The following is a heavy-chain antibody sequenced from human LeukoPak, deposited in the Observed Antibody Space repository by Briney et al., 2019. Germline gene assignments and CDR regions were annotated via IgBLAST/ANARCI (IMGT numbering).Heavy chain of an antibody. CDR3: ATRKNYDYVWTPGGAFDI. CDR2: FDPEDGET. V-gene: IGHV1-24*01. J-gene: IGHJ3*02. D-gene: IGHD3-16*01. Sequence: ASVKVSCKVSGYTLTELSMHWVRQAPGKGLEWMGGFDPEDGETIYAQKFQGRVTMTEDTSTDTAYMELSSLRSEDTAVYYCATRKNYDYVWTPGGAFDIWGQGTMVTVSS. CDR1: GYTLTELS.